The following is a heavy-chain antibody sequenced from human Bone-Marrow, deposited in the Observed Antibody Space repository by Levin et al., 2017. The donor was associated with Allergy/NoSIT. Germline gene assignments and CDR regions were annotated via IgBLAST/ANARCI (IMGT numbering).Heavy chain of an antibody. CDR1: GGSFSGFY. CDR2: FTHTGTT. Sequence: KASETLSLTCSVSGGSFSGFYWSWVRQSPGKGLEWIGEFTHTGTTNYNPSLSSRVTISVDTYKRQVFLKLTSVTAADAAVYYCARGVGSDWPTQDYGGQGTLVTVAS. D-gene: IGHD6-19*01. CDR3: ARGVGSDWPTQDY. J-gene: IGHJ4*02. V-gene: IGHV4-34*01.